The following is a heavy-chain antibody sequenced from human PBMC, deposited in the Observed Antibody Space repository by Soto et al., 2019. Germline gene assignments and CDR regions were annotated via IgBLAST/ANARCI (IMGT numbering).Heavy chain of an antibody. CDR1: GGSFSGYY. D-gene: IGHD3-10*01. J-gene: IGHJ4*02. CDR3: ARITTGSGSYYNYFDY. Sequence: SETLSLTCAVYGGSFSGYYWSWIRQPPGKGLEWIGEINHSGSTNYNPSLKSRITISVDTSKNQFSLKLSSVTAADTAVYYCARITTGSGSYYNYFDYWGQGTLVTVSS. V-gene: IGHV4-34*01. CDR2: INHSGST.